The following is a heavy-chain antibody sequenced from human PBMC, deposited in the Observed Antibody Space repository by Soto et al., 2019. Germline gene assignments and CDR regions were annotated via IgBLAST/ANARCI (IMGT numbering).Heavy chain of an antibody. J-gene: IGHJ4*02. D-gene: IGHD4-17*01. CDR1: GDSVSSNSAA. Sequence: SQTLSLTCAISGDSVSSNSAAWNWIRQSPSRGLEWLGRTYYRSKWYNNYAVSVKSRITVNPDTSKNQFSLQLNSVTPEDTAVYYCARGQDYGDYAFDYWRRGTLVTVSS. CDR3: ARGQDYGDYAFDY. CDR2: TYYRSKWYN. V-gene: IGHV6-1*01.